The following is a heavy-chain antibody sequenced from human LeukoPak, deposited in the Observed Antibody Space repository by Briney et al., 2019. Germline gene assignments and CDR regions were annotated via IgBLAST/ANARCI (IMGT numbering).Heavy chain of an antibody. V-gene: IGHV4-59*01. CDR3: ARDIRLDAFDI. CDR2: IYYSGST. Sequence: SETLSLTCTVSGGSISSYYWSWIRQPPGKGLEWIGYIYYSGSTNYNPSLKSRVTISVDMSKNQFSLKLSSVTAADTAVYYCARDIRLDAFDIWGQGTMVTVSS. CDR1: GGSISSYY. J-gene: IGHJ3*02. D-gene: IGHD4-11*01.